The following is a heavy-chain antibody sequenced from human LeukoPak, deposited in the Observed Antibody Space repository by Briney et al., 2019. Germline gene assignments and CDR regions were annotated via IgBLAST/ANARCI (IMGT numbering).Heavy chain of an antibody. Sequence: PGGSLSLSCAASGFTFSSYEMNWVRQAPGKGLEWISYISRSGSTINYADSVKDRFTISRDDAKYSLYLQMNSLRAEDTAVYYCAKSTVTNYFDNWGQGSLVTVSS. CDR3: AKSTVTNYFDN. V-gene: IGHV3-48*03. J-gene: IGHJ4*02. CDR1: GFTFSSYE. D-gene: IGHD4-17*01. CDR2: ISRSGSTI.